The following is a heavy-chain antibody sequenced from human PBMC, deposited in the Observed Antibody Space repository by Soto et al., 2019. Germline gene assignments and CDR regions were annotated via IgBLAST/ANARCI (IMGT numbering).Heavy chain of an antibody. J-gene: IGHJ6*02. CDR2: IYPGDSDT. D-gene: IGHD3-10*01. CDR3: AGGGVRGVVTRTRDYYGMDV. V-gene: IGHV5-51*01. CDR1: GYNFTNYW. Sequence: GESLKISCNGSGYNFTNYWIGWVRQMPGKGLESMGIIYPGDSDTRYSPSFQGQVTISADKSISTAYLQWSSLKASDTAMYYCAGGGVRGVVTRTRDYYGMDVWGQWTTVIVSS.